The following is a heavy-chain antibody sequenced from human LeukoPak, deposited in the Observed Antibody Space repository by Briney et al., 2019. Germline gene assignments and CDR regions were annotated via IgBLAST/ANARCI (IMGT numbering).Heavy chain of an antibody. Sequence: SSETLSLTCTVSGGSISSYYWSWIRQPPGKGLEWIGYIYYSGGTNYNPSLKSRVTISVDTSKNQFSLKLSSVTAADTAVYYCARTMIVVPNWFDPWGQGTLVTVSS. CDR3: ARTMIVVPNWFDP. D-gene: IGHD3-22*01. J-gene: IGHJ5*02. CDR2: IYYSGGT. V-gene: IGHV4-59*01. CDR1: GGSISSYY.